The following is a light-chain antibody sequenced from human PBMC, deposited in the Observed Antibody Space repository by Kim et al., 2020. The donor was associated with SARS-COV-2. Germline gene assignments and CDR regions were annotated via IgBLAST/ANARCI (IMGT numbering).Light chain of an antibody. Sequence: GQRVTFSCSGSSPNIGSNYVYWYRQIPGTAPKLLIYRNNQRPSGVPDRFSGSKSGTSASLAISGLRSEDEADYYCATWDDSLSAWVFGGGTQLTVL. J-gene: IGLJ3*02. CDR3: ATWDDSLSAWV. CDR2: RNN. V-gene: IGLV1-47*01. CDR1: SPNIGSNY.